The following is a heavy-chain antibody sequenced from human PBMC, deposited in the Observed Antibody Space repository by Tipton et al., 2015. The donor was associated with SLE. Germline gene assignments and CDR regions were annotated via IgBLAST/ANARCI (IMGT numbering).Heavy chain of an antibody. CDR2: IYHSGST. CDR1: GYSISSGHY. J-gene: IGHJ4*02. Sequence: TLSLTCAVSGYSISSGHYWGWIRQPPGKGLEWIGSIYHSGSTYYNPSLKSRVTISVDTSKNQFSLKLSSVTAADTAVYYCARGSDSAYYFDYWGQGTLVTVSS. V-gene: IGHV4-38-2*01. CDR3: ARGSDSAYYFDY.